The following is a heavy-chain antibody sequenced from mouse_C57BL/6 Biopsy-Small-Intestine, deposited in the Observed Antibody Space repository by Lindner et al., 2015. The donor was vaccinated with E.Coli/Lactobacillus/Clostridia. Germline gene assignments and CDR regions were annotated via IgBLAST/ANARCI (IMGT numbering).Heavy chain of an antibody. D-gene: IGHD2-1*01. V-gene: IGHV1-4*01. Sequence: VQLQESGAELARPGASVKMSCKASGYPFTSYTMHWVKQRPGQGLEWIGYINPSGGFTKYNQKFKDMATLTADKSSSTAYMQLTSLTSEDSAVYYCARCGNYVHCAMDYWGQGTSVTVSS. CDR2: INPSGGFT. CDR3: ARCGNYVHCAMDY. CDR1: GYPFTSYT. J-gene: IGHJ4*01.